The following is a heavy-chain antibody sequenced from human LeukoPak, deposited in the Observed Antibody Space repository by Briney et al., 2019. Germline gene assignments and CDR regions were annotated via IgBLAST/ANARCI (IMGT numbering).Heavy chain of an antibody. Sequence: GGSLRLSCSASGFTFSSYAMHWVRQAPGKGLEYVPAISSNGGSTYYADSVKGRFTISRDNSKNTLYLQMSSLRAEDTAVYYCVRAYGDYDYYYYGMDVWGQGTTVTVSS. J-gene: IGHJ6*02. D-gene: IGHD4-17*01. CDR2: ISSNGGST. CDR1: GFTFSSYA. V-gene: IGHV3-64D*06. CDR3: VRAYGDYDYYYYGMDV.